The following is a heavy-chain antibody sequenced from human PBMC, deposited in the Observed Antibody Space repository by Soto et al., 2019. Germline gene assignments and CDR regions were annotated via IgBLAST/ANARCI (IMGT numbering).Heavy chain of an antibody. Sequence: SETLSLTCTVSGASISPYYWTWIRQPPGKGLEWIGRIYASGSTNYNPSLKSRVTMSVATSKNQFSLKLTSVTAADTATYYCARGGMVIIPTATAFDYWGQGTLVTVSS. CDR2: IYASGST. J-gene: IGHJ4*02. V-gene: IGHV4-4*07. CDR3: ARGGMVIIPTATAFDY. D-gene: IGHD1-1*01. CDR1: GASISPYY.